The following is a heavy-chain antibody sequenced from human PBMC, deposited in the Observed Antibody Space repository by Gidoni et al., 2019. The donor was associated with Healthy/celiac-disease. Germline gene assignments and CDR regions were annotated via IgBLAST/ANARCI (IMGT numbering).Heavy chain of an antibody. D-gene: IGHD2-15*01. CDR1: GFTFSSYD. CDR2: IGTAGDT. Sequence: EVQLVESGGGLVQPGGSLRLSCAASGFTFSSYDMHWVRQATGKGLEWVSAIGTAGDTYYPGSVKGRFTISRENAKNSLYLQMNSLRAGDTAVYYCARELNICSGGSCYPNGFDYWGQGTLVTVSS. CDR3: ARELNICSGGSCYPNGFDY. J-gene: IGHJ4*02. V-gene: IGHV3-13*01.